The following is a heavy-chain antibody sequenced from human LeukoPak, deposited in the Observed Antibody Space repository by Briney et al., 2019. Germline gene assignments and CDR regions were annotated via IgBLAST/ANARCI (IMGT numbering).Heavy chain of an antibody. CDR3: AKRNSGMVGFDY. Sequence: GGSLRLSCAASGFTFSSYWMHWVRQVPGKGLVWVSRIHSDGSSPSYADSVRGRFTISRDNSKHTLYLQMNSLRADDTAVYYCAKRNSGMVGFDYWGQGTLVTVSS. CDR1: GFTFSSYW. J-gene: IGHJ4*02. V-gene: IGHV3-74*01. CDR2: IHSDGSSP. D-gene: IGHD6-25*01.